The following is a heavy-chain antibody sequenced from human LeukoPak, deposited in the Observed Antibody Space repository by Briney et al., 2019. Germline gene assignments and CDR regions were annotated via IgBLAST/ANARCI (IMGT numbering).Heavy chain of an antibody. V-gene: IGHV3-48*03. D-gene: IGHD3-9*01. CDR1: GFTFSSYE. CDR3: ARAVGYFDGGRFDY. CDR2: ISSSGTTI. J-gene: IGHJ4*02. Sequence: GSLRLSCAAFGFTFSSYEMNWVRQAPGTGLEWVSYISSSGTTIDYADSGKGRFTISRDNAKNSLYLRLNSLRAEDRAVYYCARAVGYFDGGRFDYWGQGTLVTVSS.